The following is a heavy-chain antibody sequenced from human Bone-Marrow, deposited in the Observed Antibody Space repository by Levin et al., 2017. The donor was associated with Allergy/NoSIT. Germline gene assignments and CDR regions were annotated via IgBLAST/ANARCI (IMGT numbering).Heavy chain of an antibody. CDR1: GGSISSGGYS. D-gene: IGHD4-23*01. CDR3: ARVDYGGNERDAFDI. Sequence: SETLSLTCAVSGGSISSGGYSWSWIRQPPGKGLEWIGYIYHSGSTYYNPSLKSRVTISVDRSKNQFSLKLSSVTAADTAVYYCARVDYGGNERDAFDIWGQGTMVTVSS. V-gene: IGHV4-30-2*01. CDR2: IYHSGST. J-gene: IGHJ3*02.